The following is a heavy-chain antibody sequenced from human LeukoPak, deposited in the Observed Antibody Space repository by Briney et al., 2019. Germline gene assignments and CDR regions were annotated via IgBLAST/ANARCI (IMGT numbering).Heavy chain of an antibody. CDR1: GFTFSSYN. J-gene: IGHJ4*02. CDR3: AREGLRLGELSFPALDY. V-gene: IGHV3-21*01. D-gene: IGHD3-16*02. CDR2: ITSSSTYI. Sequence: PGGSLRLSCAASGFTFSSYNMNWVRQAPGKGLEWVSSITSSSTYIYYADSVKGRFTISRDNAKNSLYLQMNSLRAEDTAVYYCAREGLRLGELSFPALDYWGQGTLVTVSS.